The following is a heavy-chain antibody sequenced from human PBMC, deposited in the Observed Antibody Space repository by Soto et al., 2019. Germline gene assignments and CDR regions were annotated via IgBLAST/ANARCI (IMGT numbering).Heavy chain of an antibody. D-gene: IGHD6-19*01. CDR1: GFTFSSYW. CDR3: ARVLNGQWYFDY. J-gene: IGHJ4*02. CDR2: ANTDESRT. V-gene: IGHV3-74*01. Sequence: GGSLRLSCGSSGFTFSSYWMHWVRQAPGKGLVWVSRANTDESRTSYADSVKGRFTISRDNAKNTLYLQMNSLRAEDTAVYYCARVLNGQWYFDYWGQGTQVTVSS.